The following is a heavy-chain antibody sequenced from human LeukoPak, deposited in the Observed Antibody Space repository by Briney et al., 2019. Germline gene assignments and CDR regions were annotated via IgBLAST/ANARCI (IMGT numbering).Heavy chain of an antibody. CDR3: ASGCTDVTSGSHDY. Sequence: PSETLSLTCTVSGGSISSYYWSWIRQPPGKGLEWIGEINQSGSTNYNPSLKSRVTISVDTSKNQFSLKLSSVTAADTAVYYCASGCTDVTSGSHDYWGQGTLVTVSS. D-gene: IGHD3-10*01. CDR2: INQSGST. V-gene: IGHV4-34*01. J-gene: IGHJ4*02. CDR1: GGSISSYY.